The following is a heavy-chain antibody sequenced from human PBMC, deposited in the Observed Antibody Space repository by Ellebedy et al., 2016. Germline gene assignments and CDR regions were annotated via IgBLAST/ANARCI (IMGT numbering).Heavy chain of an antibody. V-gene: IGHV3-66*01. J-gene: IGHJ3*02. Sequence: GGSLRLXCAASGFTVSSNYMSWVRQAPGKGLEWVSVVYGDGATFYADSVKGRFTISRDNAKNSLYLQMNSLRDDDTAVYYCARGKDYAFDIWGQGTMVTVSS. D-gene: IGHD3-16*01. CDR2: VYGDGAT. CDR1: GFTVSSNY. CDR3: ARGKDYAFDI.